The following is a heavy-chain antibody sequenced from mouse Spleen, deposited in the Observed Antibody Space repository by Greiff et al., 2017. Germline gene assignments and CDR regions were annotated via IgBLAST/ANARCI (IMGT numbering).Heavy chain of an antibody. D-gene: IGHD4-1*01. J-gene: IGHJ3*01. CDR3: ARGGVTGSAWFAY. V-gene: IGHV1-52*01. CDR1: GYTFTSYW. Sequence: VQLQQPGAELVRPGASVKLSCKASGYTFTSYWMNWVKQRPEQGLEWIGRIDPYDSETHYNQKFKDKAILTVDKSSSTAYMHRSSLTSEDSAVYYGARGGVTGSAWFAYWGQGTLVTVSA. CDR2: IDPYDSET.